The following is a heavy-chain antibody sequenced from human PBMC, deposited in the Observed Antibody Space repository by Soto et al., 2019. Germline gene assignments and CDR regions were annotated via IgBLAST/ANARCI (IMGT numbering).Heavy chain of an antibody. Sequence: QVQLVQSGAEVKKPGASVKVSCKASGYTFTSYGISWVRQAPGQGREWMGWISAYNGNTNYAQKLQGRDTMTTDTSTSTAYMELRRLRSDDTAVYYSARVTGRGQWDFYKESWFEPWGQGTLVTVSS. CDR1: GYTFTSYG. CDR2: ISAYNGNT. D-gene: IGHD1-26*01. J-gene: IGHJ5*02. CDR3: ARVTGRGQWDFYKESWFEP. V-gene: IGHV1-18*01.